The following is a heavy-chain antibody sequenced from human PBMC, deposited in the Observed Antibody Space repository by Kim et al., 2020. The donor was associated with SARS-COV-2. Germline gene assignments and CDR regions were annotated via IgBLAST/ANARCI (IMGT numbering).Heavy chain of an antibody. D-gene: IGHD4-17*01. CDR1: GFTFSSYS. Sequence: GGSLRLSCAASGFTFSSYSMNWVRQAPGKGLEWVSSIGSRTSYIYYTDSVKGRFTISIDNAKNSLYLQMSSLRAEDTAVYYCARAHGEYGDYAFDYWGQGTLVTVSS. J-gene: IGHJ4*02. CDR2: IGSRTSYI. V-gene: IGHV3-21*01. CDR3: ARAHGEYGDYAFDY.